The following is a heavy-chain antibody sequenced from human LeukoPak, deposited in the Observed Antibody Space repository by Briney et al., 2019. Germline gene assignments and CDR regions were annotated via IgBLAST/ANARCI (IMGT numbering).Heavy chain of an antibody. D-gene: IGHD3-10*01. Sequence: LETLSLTCAVYGGSFSGYYWSWIRQPPGKGLEWVGYIFSNGNTEYSPSLKSRATISVDTSKNQCSLKLNSVTAADTAVYYCARVVYRGENWFDPWGQGTLVTVSS. CDR1: GGSFSGYY. CDR3: ARVVYRGENWFDP. V-gene: IGHV4-34*11. CDR2: IFSNGNT. J-gene: IGHJ5*02.